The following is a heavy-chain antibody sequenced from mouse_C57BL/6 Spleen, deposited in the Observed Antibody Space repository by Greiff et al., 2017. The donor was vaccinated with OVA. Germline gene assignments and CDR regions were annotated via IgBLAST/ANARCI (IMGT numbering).Heavy chain of an antibody. D-gene: IGHD1-1*01. J-gene: IGHJ2*01. V-gene: IGHV1-78*01. CDR2: LYPSDGST. CDR1: GSTFTDHT. CDR3: AKVGSRFDY. Sequence: VQLVESDAELVKPGASVTISCKVSGSTFTDHTIHCMKQRPAQGLEWIGFLYPSDGSTKYNAKFKGEATLTSDKSSSTAYMQLNSLTSEDTAVYLCAKVGSRFDYRGQGTTLTVSS.